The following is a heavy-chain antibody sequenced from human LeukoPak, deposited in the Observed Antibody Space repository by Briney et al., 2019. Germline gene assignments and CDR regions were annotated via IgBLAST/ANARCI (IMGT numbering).Heavy chain of an antibody. Sequence: GGSLRLSCAASGFTFNKYSMNWVRQAPGKGLEWVSAIYPNGGSIYYADSVKGRFTISRDNSKNTLHLQMNSLRAEDTAVYYCAKDRLPDSGWSLDYWGQGTLVTVSS. V-gene: IGHV3-23*01. CDR2: IYPNGGSI. J-gene: IGHJ4*02. CDR3: AKDRLPDSGWSLDY. CDR1: GFTFNKYS. D-gene: IGHD6-19*01.